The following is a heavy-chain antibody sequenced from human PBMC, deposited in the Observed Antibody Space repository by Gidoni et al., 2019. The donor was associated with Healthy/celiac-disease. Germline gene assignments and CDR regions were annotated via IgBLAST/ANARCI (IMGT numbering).Heavy chain of an antibody. J-gene: IGHJ4*02. V-gene: IGHV3-15*01. Sequence: EVQLVESGGGLVKPGGSLRLSCAASGFTLSNAWMSWVRQATGKGLEWVGRIKSKTDGGTTDYAAPVKGSFTISRDDSKNTLYLQMNSLKTEDTAVYYCTTRIMITFGEVIADYWGQGTLVTVSS. CDR2: IKSKTDGGTT. D-gene: IGHD3-16*02. CDR3: TTRIMITFGEVIADY. CDR1: GFTLSNAW.